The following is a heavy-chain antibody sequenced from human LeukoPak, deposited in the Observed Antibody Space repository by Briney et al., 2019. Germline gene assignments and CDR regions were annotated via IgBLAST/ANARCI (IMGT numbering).Heavy chain of an antibody. J-gene: IGHJ4*02. D-gene: IGHD6-19*01. CDR2: ISYDGSNK. CDR1: GFTFSSYA. V-gene: IGHV3-30*04. CDR3: ARGIEVARFDY. Sequence: GGSLRLSCAASGFTFSSYAMHWVRQAPGKGLEWVAVISYDGSNKYYADSVKGRFTISRDNSKNTLYLQMNSLRAEDTAVYYCARGIEVARFDYWGQGALVTVSS.